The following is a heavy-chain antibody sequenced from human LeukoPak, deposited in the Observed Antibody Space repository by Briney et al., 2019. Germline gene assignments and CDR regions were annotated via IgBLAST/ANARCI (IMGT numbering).Heavy chain of an antibody. CDR2: IYYSGST. V-gene: IGHV4-59*01. CDR3: ARAGGYHYYDSSGYLDY. J-gene: IGHJ4*02. CDR1: GGSISSYY. Sequence: PSETLSLTCTVSGGSISSYYWSWIRQPPGKGLEWIGYIYYSGSTNYNPSLKSRVTISVDTSKNQFSLKLSSVTAADTAVYYCARAGGYHYYDSSGYLDYWGQGTLVTVSS. D-gene: IGHD3-22*01.